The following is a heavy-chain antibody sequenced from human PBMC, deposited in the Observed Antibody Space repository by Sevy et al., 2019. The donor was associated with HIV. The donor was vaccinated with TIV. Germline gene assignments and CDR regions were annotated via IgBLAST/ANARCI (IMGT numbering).Heavy chain of an antibody. CDR3: ARVWNSDYYDSSGPNWFDT. J-gene: IGHJ5*02. CDR1: GYTFTGYS. CDR2: INPNSGGT. D-gene: IGHD3-22*01. Sequence: GESLKISCKASGYTFTGYSMHWVRQAPGQGLEWMGWINPNSGGTNCAQKFQGRVTMTRDTSINTAYMDMRNLRVDDTAVYFCARVWNSDYYDSSGPNWFDTWGQGTLVTVSS. V-gene: IGHV1-2*02.